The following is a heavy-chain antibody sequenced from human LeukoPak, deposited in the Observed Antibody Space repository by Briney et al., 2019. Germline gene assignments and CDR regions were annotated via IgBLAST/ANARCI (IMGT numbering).Heavy chain of an antibody. J-gene: IGHJ4*02. V-gene: IGHV3-21*04. CDR3: AKGGGITMIVVVIDY. CDR2: ISSSSSYI. Sequence: GGSLRLSCAASGFTFSSYAMSWVRQAPGKGLEWVSSISSSSSYIYYADSVKGRFTISRDNAKNSLYLQMNSLRAEDTAVYYCAKGGGITMIVVVIDYWGQGTLVTVSS. D-gene: IGHD3-22*01. CDR1: GFTFSSYA.